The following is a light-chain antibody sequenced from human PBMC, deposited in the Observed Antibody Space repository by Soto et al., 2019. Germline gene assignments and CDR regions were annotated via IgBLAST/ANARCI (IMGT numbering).Light chain of an antibody. CDR2: EVS. CDR3: SSYTSSSTYV. V-gene: IGLV2-14*01. J-gene: IGLJ1*01. Sequence: QSALTQPASVSGSPGQSITISCTGTCSDVGGYNYVSWYQQHPGKAPKLMIYEVSNRPSGVSNRFSGSKSGNTASLTISGLQAEDEADYYCSSYTSSSTYVFGTGTKVTLL. CDR1: CSDVGGYNY.